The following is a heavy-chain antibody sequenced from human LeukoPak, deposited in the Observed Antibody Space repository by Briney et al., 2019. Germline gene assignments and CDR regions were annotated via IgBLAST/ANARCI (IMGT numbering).Heavy chain of an antibody. V-gene: IGHV3-21*04. J-gene: IGHJ4*02. CDR3: AKETYSGSYYPDY. CDR1: GFTFSSYS. D-gene: IGHD1-26*01. Sequence: PGGSLRLSCAASGFTFSSYSMNWVRQAPGKGLEWVSSISSSSSYIYYADSVKGRFTISRDNAKNSLYLQMNSLRAEDTAVYYCAKETYSGSYYPDYWGQGTLVTVSS. CDR2: ISSSSSYI.